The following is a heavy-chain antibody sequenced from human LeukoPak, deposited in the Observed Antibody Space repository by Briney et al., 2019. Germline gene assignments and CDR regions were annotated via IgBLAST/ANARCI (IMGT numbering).Heavy chain of an antibody. CDR2: INHSGST. D-gene: IGHD6-13*01. J-gene: IGHJ5*02. CDR3: ARGKIEYSSRMFDP. CDR1: GGSFSGYY. V-gene: IGHV4-34*01. Sequence: SETLSLTCAVYGGSFSGYYWSWIRQPPGKGLEWIGEINHSGSTNYNPSLKSRVTISVDTSKNQFSLKLSSVTAADTAVYYCARGKIEYSSRMFDPWGQGTLVTVSS.